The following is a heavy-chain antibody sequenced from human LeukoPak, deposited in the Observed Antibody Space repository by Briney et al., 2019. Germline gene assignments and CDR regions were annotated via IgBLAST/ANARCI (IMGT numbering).Heavy chain of an antibody. Sequence: SETLSLTCAVYGGSFSGYYWSWIRQPPGKGLEWIGEINHSGSTNYNPSLKSRVTISVDTSKNQFSLKLSSVTAADTAVYYCARGAYYDFWSGYYPYYYGMDVWGQGTTVTVSS. CDR3: ARGAYYDFWSGYYPYYYGMDV. CDR1: GGSFSGYY. J-gene: IGHJ6*02. D-gene: IGHD3-3*01. CDR2: INHSGST. V-gene: IGHV4-34*01.